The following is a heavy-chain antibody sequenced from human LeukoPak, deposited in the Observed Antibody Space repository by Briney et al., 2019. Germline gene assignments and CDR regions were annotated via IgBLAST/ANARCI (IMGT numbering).Heavy chain of an antibody. D-gene: IGHD4-11*01. CDR1: GFTFSSYT. CDR3: ARDLEDYNNYGEMAI. V-gene: IGHV3-21*01. J-gene: IGHJ4*02. Sequence: GGSLRLSCAVSGFTFSSYTMHWVRQAPMKGQGWVSSISTSATYTYYADSVKGRFSVSRDNAKNSLYLQMNSLRAEDTAVYFCARDLEDYNNYGEMAIWGQGTLVTVSS. CDR2: ISTSATYT.